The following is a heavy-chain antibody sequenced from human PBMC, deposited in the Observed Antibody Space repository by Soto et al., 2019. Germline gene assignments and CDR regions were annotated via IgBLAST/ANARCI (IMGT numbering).Heavy chain of an antibody. J-gene: IGHJ5*02. CDR2: ISGSGGST. D-gene: IGHD6-13*01. CDR3: AKYGSPVYSSYAQTRSSGFDP. CDR1: GFTFSRYA. V-gene: IGHV3-23*01. Sequence: PGGSLRLSCAASGFTFSRYAMSWVRQAPGKGLEWVSAISGSGGSTYYADSVKGRFTISSDNSKNTLYLQMNSLRAENAAAYYLAKYGSPVYSSYAQTRSSGFDPWGQGTLVTVSS.